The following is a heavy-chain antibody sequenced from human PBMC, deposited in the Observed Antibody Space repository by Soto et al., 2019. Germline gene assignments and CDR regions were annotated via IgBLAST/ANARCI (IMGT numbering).Heavy chain of an antibody. CDR1: GFTFSSYS. D-gene: IGHD3-22*01. CDR2: ISSSSSYI. V-gene: IGHV3-21*01. CDR3: ARGREPYYYDSSGYYTPDY. Sequence: WGSLRLSCAASGFTFSSYSMNCVRQAPWKGLEWVSSISSSSSYIYYADSVKGRFTISRDNAKNSLYLQMNSLRAEDTAVYYCARGREPYYYDSSGYYTPDYWGQGTLVTVSS. J-gene: IGHJ4*02.